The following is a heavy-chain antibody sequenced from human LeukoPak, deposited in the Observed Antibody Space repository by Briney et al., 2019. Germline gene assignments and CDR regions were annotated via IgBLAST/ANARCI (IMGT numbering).Heavy chain of an antibody. V-gene: IGHV4-34*01. J-gene: IGHJ6*03. CDR3: ARGRQDITMIVVVMTAVSYYLDV. D-gene: IGHD3-22*01. CDR2: MNPSGST. Sequence: ASETLFLTCAVYGGSFSGYYWTWIRQTPEKGLEWIGEMNPSGSTSYNPSLKSRVTISVDTSKNQFSLKLSSVTAADTAVYYCARGRQDITMIVVVMTAVSYYLDVWGKGTTVTVS. CDR1: GGSFSGYY.